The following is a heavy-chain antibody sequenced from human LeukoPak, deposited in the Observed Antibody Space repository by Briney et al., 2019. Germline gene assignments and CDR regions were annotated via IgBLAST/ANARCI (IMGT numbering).Heavy chain of an antibody. J-gene: IGHJ4*02. D-gene: IGHD2-15*01. V-gene: IGHV5-51*01. CDR2: IYPGDSDT. CDR3: ARQRGYCSGGSCYSVFDY. CDR1: GYSFTSYW. Sequence: ASVKISCKGSGYSFTSYWIGWVRQMPGKGLEWMGIIYPGDSDTRYSPSFQGQVTISADKSISTAYLQWSSLKASDTAMYYCARQRGYCSGGSCYSVFDYWGQGTLVTVSS.